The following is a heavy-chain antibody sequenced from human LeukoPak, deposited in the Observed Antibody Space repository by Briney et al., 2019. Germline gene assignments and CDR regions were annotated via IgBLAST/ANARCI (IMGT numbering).Heavy chain of an antibody. V-gene: IGHV3-33*01. CDR1: GFTFSTYG. J-gene: IGHJ4*02. Sequence: GGSLRLSCAASGFTFSTYGMHWVRQAPGKGLEWVAAIWYDGSNKYYADSVKGRFSISRDNSRNTVYLHLSSLSSEDTAAYFCARSDCGGDCYVDFWGQGTLVTVSS. CDR3: ARSDCGGDCYVDF. D-gene: IGHD2-21*02. CDR2: IWYDGSNK.